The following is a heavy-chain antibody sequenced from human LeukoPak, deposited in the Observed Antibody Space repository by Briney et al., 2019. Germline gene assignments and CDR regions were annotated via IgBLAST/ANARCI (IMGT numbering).Heavy chain of an antibody. CDR3: ARVFTSYYPNSFDP. CDR2: INYSGST. CDR1: GGSFSGHY. V-gene: IGHV4-34*01. J-gene: IGHJ5*02. D-gene: IGHD3-9*01. Sequence: SQTLSLTSAVYGGSFSGHYARWIRHPPRKGLEWIGEINYSGSTNYNPSLNSRVTISVDTAKNQFSLKRSSVTAADSAVYYCARVFTSYYPNSFDPWGQGTLVTVSS.